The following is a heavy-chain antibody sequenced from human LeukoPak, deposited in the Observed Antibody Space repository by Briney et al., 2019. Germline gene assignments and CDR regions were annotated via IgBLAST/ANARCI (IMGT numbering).Heavy chain of an antibody. V-gene: IGHV1-2*02. CDR1: GYTFTGYY. CDR2: INPNSGGT. Sequence: ASVKVSCKASGYTFTGYYMHWVRQAPGQGLEWMGWINPNSGGTNYAQKFQGRVTMTRDTSISTAYMELSRLRSDDTAVYYCARTENYYDSSGYYYRRAFDIWGQGTMVTVSS. D-gene: IGHD3-22*01. CDR3: ARTENYYDSSGYYYRRAFDI. J-gene: IGHJ3*02.